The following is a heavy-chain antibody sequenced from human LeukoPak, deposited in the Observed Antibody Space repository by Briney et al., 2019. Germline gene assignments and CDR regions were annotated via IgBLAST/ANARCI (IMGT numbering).Heavy chain of an antibody. CDR2: IGNNGGGI. CDR3: AIAPNWGTHS. V-gene: IGHV3-23*01. CDR1: GFTFSTYT. Sequence: AGGSLRLSCAASGFTFSTYTMYWVRHPPGKRLEWVSIIGNNGGGIHYADSVGGRFTISRDNSNNALYLQMNSLRVEDTAVYYCAIAPNWGTHSWGQGVLVTVSS. D-gene: IGHD7-27*01. J-gene: IGHJ4*02.